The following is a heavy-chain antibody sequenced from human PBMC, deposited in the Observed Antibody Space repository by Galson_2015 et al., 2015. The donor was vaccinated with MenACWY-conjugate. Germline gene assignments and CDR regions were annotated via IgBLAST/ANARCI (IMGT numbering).Heavy chain of an antibody. Sequence: SLRLSCAASGFTYRAYWMSWVRQAPGKGLEWVANIKHNGSEKHYVASVKGRFTISRDNAKNSLYLHLDRLRAADTAVYYCARVTYDSFWAGFPPYTSYYYMDVWGSGTTVTVSS. CDR1: GFTYRAYW. D-gene: IGHD3/OR15-3a*01. V-gene: IGHV3-7*04. CDR3: ARVTYDSFWAGFPPYTSYYYMDV. CDR2: IKHNGSEK. J-gene: IGHJ6*03.